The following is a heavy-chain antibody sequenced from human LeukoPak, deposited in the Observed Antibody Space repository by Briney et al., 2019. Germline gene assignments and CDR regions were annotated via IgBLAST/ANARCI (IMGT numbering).Heavy chain of an antibody. V-gene: IGHV3-23*01. J-gene: IGHJ4*02. Sequence: GGSLRLSCAASGFTFSSYAMSWVRQAPGKGLEWVSGISGSGGSTFHADSVKGRFTISRDNSKNTLYLQMISLRAEDTAFYYCARDAGGGYCSGGSCYFDYWGQGTLVTVSS. CDR2: ISGSGGST. D-gene: IGHD2-15*01. CDR3: ARDAGGGYCSGGSCYFDY. CDR1: GFTFSSYA.